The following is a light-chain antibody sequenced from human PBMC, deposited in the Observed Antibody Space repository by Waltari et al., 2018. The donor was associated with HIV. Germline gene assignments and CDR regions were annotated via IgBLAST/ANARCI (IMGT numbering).Light chain of an antibody. Sequence: EVVMKQSEATLAMSAGERATDACRANPSIRNNLAWYQQRRGQPPRLLIYCASSRATGIPARFRGTGSGTEFTLTISSLQSEDFAVYYCQQYYNSARTFGQGTKVEI. V-gene: IGKV3-15*01. CDR1: PSIRNN. J-gene: IGKJ1*01. CDR3: QQYYNSART. CDR2: CAS.